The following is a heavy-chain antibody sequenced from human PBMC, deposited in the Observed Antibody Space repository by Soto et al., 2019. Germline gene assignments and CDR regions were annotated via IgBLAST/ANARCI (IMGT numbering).Heavy chain of an antibody. D-gene: IGHD6-6*01. CDR2: ISGSDDST. Sequence: PGGSLRLSCAASGCTFSSYAMSWVRQAPGKGLEWVSVISGSDDSTYYADSVKGRFTISRDNSKNTLYLQMNSLRAEDTAVYYCAKRSSSSTFDYWGQGTLVTVSS. J-gene: IGHJ4*02. CDR3: AKRSSSSTFDY. V-gene: IGHV3-23*01. CDR1: GCTFSSYA.